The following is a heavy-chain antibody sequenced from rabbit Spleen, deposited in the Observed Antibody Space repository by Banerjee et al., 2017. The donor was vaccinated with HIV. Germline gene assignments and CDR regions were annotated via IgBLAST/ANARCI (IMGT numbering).Heavy chain of an antibody. CDR3: ARDLVAVIGWNFNL. D-gene: IGHD1-1*01. CDR1: GFSFSSSYY. CDR2: IYAGSSGII. J-gene: IGHJ4*01. V-gene: IGHV1S40*01. Sequence: QSLEESGGGLVQPEGSLTLTCAASGFSFSSSYYMCWVRQAPGKGLEWIACIYAGSSGIIYYASWAKGRFTMSRPSSTTVTLQMTSLTAADTATYFCARDLVAVIGWNFNLWGPGTLVPS.